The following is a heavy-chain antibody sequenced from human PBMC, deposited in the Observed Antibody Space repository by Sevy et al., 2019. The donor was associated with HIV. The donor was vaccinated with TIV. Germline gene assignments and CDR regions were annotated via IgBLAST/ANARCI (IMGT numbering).Heavy chain of an antibody. CDR2: IGTSSSTI. CDR3: VRVPSTGRFGMDV. Sequence: GGSLRLSCAASGFSFSTYSMNWVRQAPGKGLEWASYIGTSSSTIYYADSVRGRFTISRDNGKNSLYLQMSSLRAADTALYYCVRVPSTGRFGMDVWGQGTTVTVSS. CDR1: GFSFSTYS. V-gene: IGHV3-48*01. D-gene: IGHD3-10*01. J-gene: IGHJ6*02.